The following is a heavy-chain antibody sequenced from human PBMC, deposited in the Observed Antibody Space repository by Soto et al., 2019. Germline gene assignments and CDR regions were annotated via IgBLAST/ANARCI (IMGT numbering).Heavy chain of an antibody. J-gene: IGHJ6*03. V-gene: IGHV4-31*03. CDR3: ARDQATRGATFSHMDV. CDR2: IYYSGST. Sequence: QVQLQESGPGLVKPSQTLSLTCTVSGGSISSGGYYWSWIRQHPGKGLEWIGYIYYSGSTYYNPSLKSRVTISVDTSKNQFSLKLSSVTAADTAVYYCARDQATRGATFSHMDVWGKGTTVTVSS. CDR1: GGSISSGGYY. D-gene: IGHD2-2*01.